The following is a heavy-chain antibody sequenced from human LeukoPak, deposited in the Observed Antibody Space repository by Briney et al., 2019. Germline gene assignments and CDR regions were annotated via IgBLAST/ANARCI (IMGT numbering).Heavy chain of an antibody. CDR2: ISGSGGST. CDR3: AKDLREYCSSTTCYAFDY. Sequence: PGGSLRLSCAASGFTFSSYAMSWVRQAPEKGLEWVSVISGSGGSTYYADSVKGRFTISRDNSKNTLYLQMDSLRAEDTAVYYCAKDLREYCSSTTCYAFDYWGQATLVTVS. CDR1: GFTFSSYA. J-gene: IGHJ4*02. D-gene: IGHD2-2*01. V-gene: IGHV3-23*01.